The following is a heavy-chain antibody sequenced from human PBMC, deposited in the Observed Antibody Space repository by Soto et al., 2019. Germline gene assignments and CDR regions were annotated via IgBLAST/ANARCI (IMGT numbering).Heavy chain of an antibody. Sequence: KASETLSLTCAVYGGSFSGYYWSWIRQPPGKGLEWIGEINHSGSTNYNPSLKSRVTISVDTSKNQFSLKLSSVTAADTAVYYCASYDFWSGYIDYWGQGTLVPVSS. J-gene: IGHJ4*02. CDR3: ASYDFWSGYIDY. CDR1: GGSFSGYY. V-gene: IGHV4-34*01. D-gene: IGHD3-3*01. CDR2: INHSGST.